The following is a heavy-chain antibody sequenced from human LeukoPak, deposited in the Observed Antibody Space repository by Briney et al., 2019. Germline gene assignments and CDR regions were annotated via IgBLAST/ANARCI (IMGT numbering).Heavy chain of an antibody. CDR1: GGSISSYY. CDR2: IYYSGST. V-gene: IGHV4-59*01. J-gene: IGHJ4*02. CDR3: AREDRYYFDY. Sequence: SETLSLTCTVSGGSISSYYWSWIRQPPGKGLEWIGYIYYSGSTNYNPSLKSRVTISVDTSKNQLSLKLSSVTAADTAVYYCAREDRYYFDYWGQGTLVTVSS.